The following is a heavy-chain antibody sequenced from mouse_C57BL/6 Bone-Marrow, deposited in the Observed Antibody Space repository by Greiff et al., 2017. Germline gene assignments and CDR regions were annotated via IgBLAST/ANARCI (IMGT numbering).Heavy chain of an antibody. CDR3: AIGGTTVVASDWDFDV. Sequence: QVQLQQPGAELVKPGASVKVSCKASGYTFTSYWMHWVKQRPGQGLEWIGRIHPSDSDTNYNQTFKGKATLTVDKASSTAYMQLSSLTSEDSAVYYCAIGGTTVVASDWDFDVWGTGTTVTVSS. J-gene: IGHJ1*03. CDR2: IHPSDSDT. V-gene: IGHV1-74*01. CDR1: GYTFTSYW. D-gene: IGHD1-1*01.